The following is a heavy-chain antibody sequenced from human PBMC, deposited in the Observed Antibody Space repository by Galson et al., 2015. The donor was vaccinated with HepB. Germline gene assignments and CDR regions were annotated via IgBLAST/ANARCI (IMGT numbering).Heavy chain of an antibody. CDR1: GFTFSSYW. CDR2: INSDGSST. Sequence: SLRLSCAASGFTFSSYWMHWVRQAPGKGLVWVSRINSDGSSTSYADSVKGRFTISRDNAKNTLYLQMNSLRAEDTAVYYCASAVYSSGWYAFYYYYGMDVWGQGTTVTVSS. J-gene: IGHJ6*02. CDR3: ASAVYSSGWYAFYYYYGMDV. V-gene: IGHV3-74*01. D-gene: IGHD6-19*01.